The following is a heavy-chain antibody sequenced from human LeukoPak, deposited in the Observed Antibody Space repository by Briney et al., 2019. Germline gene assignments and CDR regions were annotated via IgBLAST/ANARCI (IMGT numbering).Heavy chain of an antibody. CDR3: AKDTPFGGN. V-gene: IGHV3-7*01. Sequence: GGSLRLSCAASGFTFSTYWMSWVRQAPGKGLEWVANIKGDGSERNYVGSVKGRFTISRDNAKNSLYLQMNSLRAEDTAVYYCAKDTPFGGNWGQGTLVTVSS. D-gene: IGHD1-26*01. CDR1: GFTFSTYW. J-gene: IGHJ4*02. CDR2: IKGDGSER.